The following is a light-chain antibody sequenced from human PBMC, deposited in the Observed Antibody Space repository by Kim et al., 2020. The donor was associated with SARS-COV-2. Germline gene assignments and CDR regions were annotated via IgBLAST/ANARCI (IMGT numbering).Light chain of an antibody. CDR1: LDSDHS. CDR3: QQYDKLPQT. CDR2: VSS. Sequence: ASVGARVTGTCQRSLDSDHSLYWFQHRPGEAPKLLIYVSSYLVSGAPSGFGGSGLATDFSLTISNLQPEDVATYYCQQYDKLPQTFGAGTKVNIK. J-gene: IGKJ4*01. V-gene: IGKV1-33*01.